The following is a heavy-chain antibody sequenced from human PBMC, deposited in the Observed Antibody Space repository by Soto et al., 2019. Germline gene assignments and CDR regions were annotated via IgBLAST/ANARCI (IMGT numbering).Heavy chain of an antibody. CDR2: ISYDGSNK. CDR3: AKDLSGSYYGDYYYYYGMDV. CDR1: GFTFSSYG. D-gene: IGHD1-26*01. J-gene: IGHJ6*02. V-gene: IGHV3-30*18. Sequence: GGSLRLSCAASGFTFSSYGMHWVRQAPGKGLEWVAVISYDGSNKYYADSVKGRFTISRDNSKNTLYLQMNSLRAEDTAVYYCAKDLSGSYYGDYYYYYGMDVWGQGTTVTVSS.